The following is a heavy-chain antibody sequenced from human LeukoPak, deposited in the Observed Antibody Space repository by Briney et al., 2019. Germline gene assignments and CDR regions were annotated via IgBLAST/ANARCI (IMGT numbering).Heavy chain of an antibody. Sequence: PGGSLRLSCAASGFTFRNYNMNWVRQAPGKGLEWVAVISYDGSNKYYADSVKGRFISSRDNTKNSLYLQMNSLRAEDTAIYYCARDLRIVSGSYLDYWGQGTLVTVSS. CDR2: ISYDGSNK. J-gene: IGHJ4*02. D-gene: IGHD1-26*01. V-gene: IGHV3-30*03. CDR1: GFTFRNYN. CDR3: ARDLRIVSGSYLDY.